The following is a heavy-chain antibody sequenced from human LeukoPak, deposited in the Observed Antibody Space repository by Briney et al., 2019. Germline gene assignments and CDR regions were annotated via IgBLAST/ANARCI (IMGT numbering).Heavy chain of an antibody. Sequence: SETLSLTCTVSGGSISSYYWSWIRQPPGKGLEWIGCIYYSGSTKYNPSLKSRVTISVDASKTQFSLKLNSVTAADTAVYYCARGSRELYYFDYWGQGTLVTVSS. D-gene: IGHD1-7*01. CDR1: GGSISSYY. V-gene: IGHV4-59*01. CDR2: IYYSGST. J-gene: IGHJ4*02. CDR3: ARGSRELYYFDY.